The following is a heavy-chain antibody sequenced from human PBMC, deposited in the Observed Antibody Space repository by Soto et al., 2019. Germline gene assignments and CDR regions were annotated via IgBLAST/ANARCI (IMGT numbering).Heavy chain of an antibody. CDR1: GGTFSSYT. D-gene: IGHD2-2*01. CDR2: IIPILGIA. V-gene: IGHV1-69*08. CDR3: AREGYCSSTSCYGSYYYYMDV. Sequence: QVQLVQSGAEVKKPGSSVKVSCKASGGTFSSYTISWVRQAPGQGLEWMGRIIPILGIANYAQKFQGRVTITADKSTSTAYMELSSLSSEDTAVYYCAREGYCSSTSCYGSYYYYMDVWGKGTTVTVSS. J-gene: IGHJ6*03.